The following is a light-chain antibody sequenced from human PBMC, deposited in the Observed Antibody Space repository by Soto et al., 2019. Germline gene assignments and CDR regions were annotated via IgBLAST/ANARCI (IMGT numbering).Light chain of an antibody. V-gene: IGKV3-20*01. CDR1: QSVSSSY. CDR2: GAS. Sequence: EIVLPQSNGTLSLSPGERATLSCRARQSVSSSYLAWYQQKPGQAPRLLIYGASSRATGIPDRFSGSGSGTDFTLTISRLEPEDFAVYYCQQYGSSPPFTFGQGTRLEIK. J-gene: IGKJ5*01. CDR3: QQYGSSPPFT.